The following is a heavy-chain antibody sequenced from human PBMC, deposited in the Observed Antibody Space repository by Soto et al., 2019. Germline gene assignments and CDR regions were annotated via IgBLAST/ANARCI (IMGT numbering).Heavy chain of an antibody. CDR1: GFTFSSYA. Sequence: EAQLLESGGDLVQPGGSLRLSCAASGFTFSSYAMSWVRQAPGKGLEWVSAISGSGGSTYYADSVKGRFTISRDNSKNTVFLQMNSLRADDTAVYYCSGLRRWVGATSGRAFDIWGQGTMVTVSS. CDR2: ISGSGGST. CDR3: SGLRRWVGATSGRAFDI. J-gene: IGHJ3*02. V-gene: IGHV3-23*01. D-gene: IGHD1-26*01.